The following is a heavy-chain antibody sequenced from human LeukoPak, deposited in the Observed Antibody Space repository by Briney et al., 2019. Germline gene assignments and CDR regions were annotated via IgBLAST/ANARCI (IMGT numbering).Heavy chain of an antibody. J-gene: IGHJ3*01. CDR1: GFTFSSYA. Sequence: GGSLRLSCAASGFTFSSYAMHWVRQAPGKGLEWVAVISYDGSNKYYADSVKGRFTISRDNSRNTLYLQMSSLRAEDTAVYYCAKVYRDNGDYFAFNVWGQGSMVTVSS. V-gene: IGHV3-30*04. CDR2: ISYDGSNK. D-gene: IGHD4-17*01. CDR3: AKVYRDNGDYFAFNV.